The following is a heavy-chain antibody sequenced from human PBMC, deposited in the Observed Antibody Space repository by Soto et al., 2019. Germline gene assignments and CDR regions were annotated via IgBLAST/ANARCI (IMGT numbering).Heavy chain of an antibody. V-gene: IGHV4-59*01. CDR2: ASQGGAAAYMAEGETT. CDR1: GVSIDNFF. Sequence: PSETLSLTCTVSGVSIDNFFWSWIRQTPGKGLEWIGYASQGGAAAYMAEGETTGYNPPLESRATISLDLPKNQFSLKLTSVTAADTAVYYCARDRGGITVSSKPLGEWFDPWGQGILVTVSS. D-gene: IGHD3-16*01. CDR3: ARDRGGITVSSKPLGEWFDP. J-gene: IGHJ5*02.